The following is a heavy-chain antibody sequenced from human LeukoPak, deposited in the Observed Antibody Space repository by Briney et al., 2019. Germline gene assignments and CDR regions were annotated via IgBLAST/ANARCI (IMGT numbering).Heavy chain of an antibody. D-gene: IGHD2-15*01. CDR1: GVSITSFY. Sequence: PSGTLSLTCTVSGVSITSFYWSWIRQPPGKGLEWIGYIYFSGSTNYNPSLKGRVTVSLDTTKNQVSLKLSSVSAADTAVYYCASTGYCIGGSCYSNYFDHWGQGTLVTVSS. V-gene: IGHV4-59*08. CDR3: ASTGYCIGGSCYSNYFDH. CDR2: IYFSGST. J-gene: IGHJ4*02.